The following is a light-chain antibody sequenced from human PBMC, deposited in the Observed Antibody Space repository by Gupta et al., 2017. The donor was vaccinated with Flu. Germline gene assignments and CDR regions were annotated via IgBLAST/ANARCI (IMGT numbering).Light chain of an antibody. CDR1: SSNIATNY. J-gene: IGLJ2*01. CDR2: RSD. V-gene: IGLV1-47*01. Sequence: QSVLPPPPSASGTPGQRATIACSGSSSNIATNYVYWYQQRPGAAPKLLIYRSDQRPSGVPDRFSGSKSGTSASLAISGLRSEDESDYYCAAWDDSLSGVAFGGGTKLTVL. CDR3: AAWDDSLSGVA.